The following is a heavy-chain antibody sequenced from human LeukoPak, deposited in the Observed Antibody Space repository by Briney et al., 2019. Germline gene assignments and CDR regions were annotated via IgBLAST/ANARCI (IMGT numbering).Heavy chain of an antibody. CDR1: GFTFSSYD. Sequence: PGGSLRLSCSASGFTFSSYDMNWVRQAPGKGLVWVSRINGDGRSISYADSVKGRFTISRDNAKNTLYLQMNSLRAEDTAVYYCSRYVDTPLDYWGQGALVTVSS. CDR2: INGDGRSI. J-gene: IGHJ4*02. V-gene: IGHV3-74*01. D-gene: IGHD5-18*01. CDR3: SRYVDTPLDY.